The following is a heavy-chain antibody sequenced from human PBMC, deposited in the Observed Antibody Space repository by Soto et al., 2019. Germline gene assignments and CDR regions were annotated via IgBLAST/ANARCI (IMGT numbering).Heavy chain of an antibody. J-gene: IGHJ5*02. D-gene: IGHD6-6*01. CDR2: ISYGGSNQ. CDR3: ARQGESSSIDP. V-gene: IGHV3-30-3*01. CDR1: GFTFSTYA. Sequence: QVQLVESGGGVVQPGRSLRLSCAASGFTFSTYAIHWVRQAPGKGLEWVGVISYGGSNQYYADSVKGRFIISGDNSKNTVYLQMNSLRAEDTAVYYCARQGESSSIDPWGQGTLVTVSS.